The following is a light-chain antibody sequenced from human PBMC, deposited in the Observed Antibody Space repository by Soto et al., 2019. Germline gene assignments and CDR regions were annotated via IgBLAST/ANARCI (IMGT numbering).Light chain of an antibody. Sequence: HSALTQPASVSGSPGQSITISCTGTSSDIGGYNSVSWYQQHPRKAPKLMIYEVTNRPSGISNRFSGSKSGNTASLTISGLQAEDEADYYCSSYTRGNTYVFGTGTKLTV. CDR2: EVT. J-gene: IGLJ1*01. V-gene: IGLV2-14*01. CDR1: SSDIGGYNS. CDR3: SSYTRGNTYV.